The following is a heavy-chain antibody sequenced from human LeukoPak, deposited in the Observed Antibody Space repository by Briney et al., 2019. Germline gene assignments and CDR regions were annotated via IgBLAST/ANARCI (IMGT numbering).Heavy chain of an antibody. D-gene: IGHD4-17*01. Sequence: GGSLRLSXAASGFTFSSYSMNWVRQAQGKGLEWVSSISSSSYIYYADSVKGRFTISRDNAKNSLYLQMNSLRAEDTAVYYCAREAKRVTTVDYWGQGTLVTVSS. CDR2: ISSSSYI. V-gene: IGHV3-21*01. CDR3: AREAKRVTTVDY. CDR1: GFTFSSYS. J-gene: IGHJ4*02.